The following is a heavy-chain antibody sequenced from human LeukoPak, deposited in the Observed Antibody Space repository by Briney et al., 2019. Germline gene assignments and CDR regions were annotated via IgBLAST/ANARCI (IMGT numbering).Heavy chain of an antibody. CDR1: GYTFTGYY. V-gene: IGHV1-2*02. CDR2: INPNSGGT. Sequence: ASVTVSCTASGYTFTGYYMHWVRQAPGQGLEWMGWINPNSGGTNYAQKFQGRVTMTRDTSISTAYMELSRLRSDDTAVYYCARDPLYIWWLRTHPGQDYYFDYWGQGTLVTVSS. CDR3: ARDPLYIWWLRTHPGQDYYFDY. D-gene: IGHD5-12*01. J-gene: IGHJ4*02.